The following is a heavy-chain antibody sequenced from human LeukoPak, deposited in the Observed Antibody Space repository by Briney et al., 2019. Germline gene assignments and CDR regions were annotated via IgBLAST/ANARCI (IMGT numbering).Heavy chain of an antibody. CDR1: GYTLTELS. V-gene: IGHV1-24*01. CDR2: FDPEDGET. J-gene: IGHJ4*02. Sequence: ASVKVSCKISGYTLTELSMHWVRQAPGKGLEWMGGFDPEDGETIYAQRFQGRVTITADESTSTAYMELSSLRSEDTAVYYCARSPTYYDFWSGPFDYWGQGTLVTVSS. D-gene: IGHD3-3*01. CDR3: ARSPTYYDFWSGPFDY.